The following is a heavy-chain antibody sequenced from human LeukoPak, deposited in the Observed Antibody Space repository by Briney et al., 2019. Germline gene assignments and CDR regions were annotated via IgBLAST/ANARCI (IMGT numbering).Heavy chain of an antibody. Sequence: PSETLSLTCTVSGGSIRSYYWSWIRQPPGKGLEWIGYIYYSGSTNYNPSLKSRVTISVDKSKNQLSLKLSSVTAADTAVYYCASLQWELPISWGYFDYWGQGTLVTVSS. CDR1: GGSIRSYY. D-gene: IGHD1-26*01. CDR2: IYYSGST. J-gene: IGHJ4*02. CDR3: ASLQWELPISWGYFDY. V-gene: IGHV4-59*12.